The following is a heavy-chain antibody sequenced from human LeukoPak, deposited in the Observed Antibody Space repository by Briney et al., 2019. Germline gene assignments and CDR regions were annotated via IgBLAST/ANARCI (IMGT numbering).Heavy chain of an antibody. CDR1: GYTFTGYF. CDR2: INPNSGGT. J-gene: IGHJ4*01. D-gene: IGHD5-12*01. Sequence: ASVKVSCKASGYTFTGYFMHWVRQAPGQGLEWMEWINPNSGGTNYAQKFQGRVTMTRDTSISTAYMELSRLRSDDSAVYYCARDKGSGYDYYFDYWGQGTLVTVSS. CDR3: ARDKGSGYDYYFDY. V-gene: IGHV1-2*02.